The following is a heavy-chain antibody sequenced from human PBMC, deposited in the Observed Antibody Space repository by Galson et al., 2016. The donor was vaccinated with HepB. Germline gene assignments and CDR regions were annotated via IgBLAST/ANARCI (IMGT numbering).Heavy chain of an antibody. D-gene: IGHD3-10*01. CDR1: AFTFSTYG. V-gene: IGHV3-30*18. CDR3: AKDPYYYGSGSYYFDY. CDR2: ISSDGSKK. J-gene: IGHJ4*02. Sequence: SLRLSCAASAFTFSTYGMPWVRQAPGKGLEWVAVISSDGSKKYYADSVKGRFTISRDNSKNTLYLQMNSLRTEDTAVYYCAKDPYYYGSGSYYFDYWGQGTLVTVSS.